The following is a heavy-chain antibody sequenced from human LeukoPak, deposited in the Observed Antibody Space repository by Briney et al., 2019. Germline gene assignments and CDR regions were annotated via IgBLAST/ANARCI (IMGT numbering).Heavy chain of an antibody. CDR1: GGSISSYY. J-gene: IGHJ5*02. CDR3: ARDLTYYSDSSGRANWFDP. Sequence: SETLSLTCTVSGGSISSYYWSWIRQPPGKGLEWIGYIYYSGSTNYNPSLKSRVTISVDTSKNQFSLKLSSVTAADTAVYYCARDLTYYSDSSGRANWFDPWGQGTLVTVSS. CDR2: IYYSGST. D-gene: IGHD3-22*01. V-gene: IGHV4-59*01.